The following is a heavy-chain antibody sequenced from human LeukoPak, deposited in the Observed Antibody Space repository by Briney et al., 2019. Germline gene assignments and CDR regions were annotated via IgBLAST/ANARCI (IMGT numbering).Heavy chain of an antibody. J-gene: IGHJ4*02. CDR3: ARDYGWLGPFDY. Sequence: GGSLRLSCAASGFTFSSYAMSWVRQAPGKGLEWVANIKEDGSEKYYVDSVKGRFTISRDNAKNSLYLQMNSLRAEDTAVYYCARDYGWLGPFDYWGQGTLVTVSS. D-gene: IGHD6-19*01. V-gene: IGHV3-7*01. CDR1: GFTFSSYA. CDR2: IKEDGSEK.